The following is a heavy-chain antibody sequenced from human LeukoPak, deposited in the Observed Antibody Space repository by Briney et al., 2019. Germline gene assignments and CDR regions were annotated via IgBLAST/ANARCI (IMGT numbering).Heavy chain of an antibody. V-gene: IGHV4-30-4*01. CDR2: IYYSGCT. J-gene: IGHJ4*02. CDR1: GGSISSGDYY. CDR3: ARAAWPSNGKYDY. D-gene: IGHD3-22*01. Sequence: SQTLSLTCTVSGGSISSGDYYWSWIRQPPGKGLEWIGYIYYSGCTYYNPSLKSRVTISVDTSKNQFSLKLNSVTAADTAVYYCARAAWPSNGKYDYWGQGTLVTVSS.